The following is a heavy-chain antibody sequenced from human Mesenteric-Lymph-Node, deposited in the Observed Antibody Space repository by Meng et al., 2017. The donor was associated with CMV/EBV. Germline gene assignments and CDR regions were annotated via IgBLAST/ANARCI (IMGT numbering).Heavy chain of an antibody. CDR2: ISGSGGST. J-gene: IGHJ4*02. CDR3: ARDGYDGSGWSRGYYFDY. V-gene: IGHV3-23*01. Sequence: GESLKISCAASGFTFSSYAMSWVRQAPGKGLEWASAISGSGGSTYYADSVKGRFTISRDNSKNTLLLQMNSLRTEDTAVYYCARDGYDGSGWSRGYYFDYWGQGTLVTVSS. CDR1: GFTFSSYA. D-gene: IGHD6-19*01.